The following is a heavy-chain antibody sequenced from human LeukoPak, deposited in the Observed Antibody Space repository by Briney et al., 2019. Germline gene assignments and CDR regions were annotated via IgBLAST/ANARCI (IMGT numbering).Heavy chain of an antibody. J-gene: IGHJ4*02. Sequence: PSETLSLTCTVSGGSISSYYWSWIRQPPGKGLEWIGYIHYSGSTNYNPSLDSRVTITVDTSKNQFSLKLSSVTAADTAVYYCARKHSSTWYYDYWGQGTLVTVSS. CDR2: IHYSGST. V-gene: IGHV4-59*01. CDR3: ARKHSSTWYYDY. D-gene: IGHD6-13*01. CDR1: GGSISSYY.